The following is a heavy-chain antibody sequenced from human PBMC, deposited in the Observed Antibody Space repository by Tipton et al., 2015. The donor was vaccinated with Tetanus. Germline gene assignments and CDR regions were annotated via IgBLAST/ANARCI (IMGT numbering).Heavy chain of an antibody. J-gene: IGHJ4*02. Sequence: GSLRLSCAASGFTFSSYSMNWVRQAPGKGLEWVSSISTSVNYIYYADSVKGRFTISRDNAKNSLYLQMNSLRAEDTAVYYCARVAVAGIYYFDYWGQGTLVTVSS. V-gene: IGHV3-21*01. CDR2: ISTSVNYI. CDR3: ARVAVAGIYYFDY. D-gene: IGHD6-19*01. CDR1: GFTFSSYS.